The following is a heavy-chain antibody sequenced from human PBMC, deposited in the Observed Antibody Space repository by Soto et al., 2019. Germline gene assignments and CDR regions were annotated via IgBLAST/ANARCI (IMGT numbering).Heavy chain of an antibody. J-gene: IGHJ4*02. CDR1: GDTFTDYY. CDR2: VNPSGGHT. D-gene: IGHD2-21*02. Sequence: QVQLVQSGAEVKKPGASVKVSCKASGDTFTDYYIHWVRQAPGQGLEWMGTVNPSGGHTTYAQHLLGRMTXAXXXSXXTVYRELTSLTSEDTAVYYCARGGHVVVVTAALDYWGQGTLVTVSS. CDR3: ARGGHVVVVTAALDY. V-gene: IGHV1-46*01.